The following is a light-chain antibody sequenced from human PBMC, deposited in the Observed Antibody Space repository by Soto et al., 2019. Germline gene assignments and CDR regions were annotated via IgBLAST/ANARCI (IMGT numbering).Light chain of an antibody. V-gene: IGKV3-11*01. Sequence: IVLTQSPATLSLSPGERATLSCRASQSLINFVAWYQHKPGQPPRLLIYDASKRATGIPTRFSGSGSGTDFTLTISSLQPEDFATYYCQQTYSAPPLFGQGTKVEIK. CDR1: QSLINF. CDR3: QQTYSAPPL. J-gene: IGKJ1*01. CDR2: DAS.